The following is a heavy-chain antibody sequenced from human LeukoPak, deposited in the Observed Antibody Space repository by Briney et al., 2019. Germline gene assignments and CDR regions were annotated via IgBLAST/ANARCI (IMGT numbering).Heavy chain of an antibody. Sequence: NPSETLSLTCAVYGVSFSGYYWSWIRQPPGKGLEWIGEINHSGSTNYNPSLKSRVTISVDTSKNQFSLKLSSVTAADTAVYYCASRRRYCSSTSCPHIPPGNDAFDIWGQGTMVTVSS. CDR2: INHSGST. J-gene: IGHJ3*02. CDR3: ASRRRYCSSTSCPHIPPGNDAFDI. CDR1: GVSFSGYY. V-gene: IGHV4-34*01. D-gene: IGHD2-2*01.